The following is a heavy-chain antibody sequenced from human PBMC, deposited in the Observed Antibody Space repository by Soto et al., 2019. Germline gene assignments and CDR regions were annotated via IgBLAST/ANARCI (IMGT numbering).Heavy chain of an antibody. Sequence: QVQLQESGPGLVKPSGTLSLSCAVSGGSISSSNWWSWVRQVPGKGLEWIGEIYHSGSTIYNPSRTSPVTISVDKSTNQFSLRLTSVTAADTAVYYCAKDLRWGYYWGQGTLVTVSS. V-gene: IGHV4-4*02. CDR1: GGSISSSNW. CDR2: IYHSGST. CDR3: AKDLRWGYY. J-gene: IGHJ4*02. D-gene: IGHD2-21*01.